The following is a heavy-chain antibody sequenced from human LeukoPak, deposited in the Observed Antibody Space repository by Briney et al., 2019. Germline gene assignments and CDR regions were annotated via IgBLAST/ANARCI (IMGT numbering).Heavy chain of an antibody. CDR3: ARDLSGGALGAFDI. D-gene: IGHD2-15*01. J-gene: IGHJ3*02. CDR2: INPNSGGT. V-gene: IGHV1-2*02. Sequence: PSVKASCKASGYIFTAYYIHWLRQAPGQGLEMMGWINPNSGGTSFALNFQGRVTLTRDTSISTVYMELSSLRSDDAAVYYCARDLSGGALGAFDIWGQGTMVTVSS. CDR1: GYIFTAYY.